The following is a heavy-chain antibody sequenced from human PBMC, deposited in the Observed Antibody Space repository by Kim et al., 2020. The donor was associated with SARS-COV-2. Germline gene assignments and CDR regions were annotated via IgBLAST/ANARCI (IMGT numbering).Heavy chain of an antibody. CDR1: GGSISSGGYY. Sequence: SETLSLTCTVSGGSISSGGYYWSWIRQHPGKGLEWIGYIYYSGSTYYNPSLKSRVTISVDTSKNQFSLKLSSVTAADTAVYYCARDGDYCSSTSCHMGRGYGMDVWGQGTTVTVSS. V-gene: IGHV4-31*03. CDR3: ARDGDYCSSTSCHMGRGYGMDV. D-gene: IGHD2-2*01. J-gene: IGHJ6*02. CDR2: IYYSGST.